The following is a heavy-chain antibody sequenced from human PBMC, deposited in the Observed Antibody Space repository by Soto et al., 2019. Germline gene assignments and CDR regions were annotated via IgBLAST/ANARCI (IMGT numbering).Heavy chain of an antibody. CDR2: ISGSGGST. V-gene: IGHV3-23*01. D-gene: IGHD4-17*01. CDR3: AKGTLDYGDYVGGDFWDY. Sequence: GGSLRLSCAASGFTFSSYAMSWVRQAPGKGLEWVSAISGSGGSTYYADSVKGRFTISRDNSKNTLYLQMNSLRAEDTAAYYCAKGTLDYGDYVGGDFWDYWGQGTLVTVSS. J-gene: IGHJ4*02. CDR1: GFTFSSYA.